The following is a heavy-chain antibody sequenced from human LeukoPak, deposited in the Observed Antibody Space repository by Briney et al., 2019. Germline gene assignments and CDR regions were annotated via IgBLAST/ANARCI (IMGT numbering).Heavy chain of an antibody. Sequence: GGSLRLSCAASGFTFSSYAMHWVRQAPGKGLEWVAVISYDGSNKYYADSVKGRFTISRDNSKNTLYLQMNSLRAEDTAVYYCARDITPLYYYGMDVWGQGTTVTVSS. CDR1: GFTFSSYA. V-gene: IGHV3-30*04. CDR3: ARDITPLYYYGMDV. J-gene: IGHJ6*02. CDR2: ISYDGSNK.